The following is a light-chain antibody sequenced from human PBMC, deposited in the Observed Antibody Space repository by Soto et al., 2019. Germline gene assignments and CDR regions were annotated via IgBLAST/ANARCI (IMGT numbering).Light chain of an antibody. CDR1: QSVGSN. Sequence: EIVMTQSPATLSVSPVERATLSCRASQSVGSNFALYQPKPGQAPRLLIYGASTRATGVPARFSGSGSGTFFTLTISRLDPEYFAVYYCKQYGSSGKFGQGTKGAIK. J-gene: IGKJ1*01. CDR2: GAS. V-gene: IGKV3-15*01. CDR3: KQYGSSGK.